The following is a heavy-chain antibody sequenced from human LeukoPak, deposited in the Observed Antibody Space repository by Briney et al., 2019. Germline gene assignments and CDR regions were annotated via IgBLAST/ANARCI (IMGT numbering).Heavy chain of an antibody. CDR3: ASSTRGVFDY. Sequence: GGSLRLSCAASGFTFSTYWMPWVRQAPGKGLVWVSRINSDESSTMYADSVKGRFTISRDNAKNTLYLQMNSLRAEDTAVYFCASSTRGVFDYWGQGTLVTVSS. CDR2: INSDESST. CDR1: GFTFSTYW. D-gene: IGHD3-10*01. V-gene: IGHV3-74*03. J-gene: IGHJ4*02.